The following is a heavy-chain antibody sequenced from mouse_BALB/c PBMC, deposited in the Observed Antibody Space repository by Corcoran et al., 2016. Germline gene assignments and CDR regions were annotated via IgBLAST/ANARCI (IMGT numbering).Heavy chain of an antibody. J-gene: IGHJ3*01. Sequence: EVLLQQSGPELVKPGASVKIPCKASGYTFTDYNMDWGKRSHGKSLEWIGDIIPNNGGSFYNQKFKGKATLTVEKSSTTAYMELRSLTSEDTAVYYCARRVTGTGFAYWGQGTLVTVSA. CDR1: GYTFTDYN. CDR3: ARRVTGTGFAY. V-gene: IGHV1-18*01. CDR2: IIPNNGGS. D-gene: IGHD4-1*01.